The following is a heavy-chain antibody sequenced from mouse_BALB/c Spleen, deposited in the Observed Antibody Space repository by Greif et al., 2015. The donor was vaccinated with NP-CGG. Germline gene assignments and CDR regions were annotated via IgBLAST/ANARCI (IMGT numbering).Heavy chain of an antibody. CDR2: ISSGSSTI. J-gene: IGHJ2*01. D-gene: IGHD2-13*01. CDR1: GFTFSSFG. CDR3: ARSDDSYFDY. Sequence: EVKLVESGGGLVQPGGSRKLSCAASGFTFSSFGMHWVRQAPEKGLEWVAYISSGSSTIYYADTVKGRFTISRDNPKNTLFLQMTSLRSEDTAMYYCARSDDSYFDYWGQGTTLTVSS. V-gene: IGHV5-17*02.